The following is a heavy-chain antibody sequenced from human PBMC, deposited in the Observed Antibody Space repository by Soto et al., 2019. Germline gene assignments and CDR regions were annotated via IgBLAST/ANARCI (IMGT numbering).Heavy chain of an antibody. J-gene: IGHJ4*02. V-gene: IGHV4-34*01. D-gene: IGHD3-3*01. Sequence: DTLYLPCALSGVSFSGYYWSWIRPSHGKGREWIGDINHSGGTNYNPSLKSRVTISGDTSRSQFSLRLSSGTAADTAVYYCARGLPLSGNFWNGYYYFDSWGLGTLVPFS. CDR3: ARGLPLSGNFWNGYYYFDS. CDR1: GVSFSGYY. CDR2: INHSGGT.